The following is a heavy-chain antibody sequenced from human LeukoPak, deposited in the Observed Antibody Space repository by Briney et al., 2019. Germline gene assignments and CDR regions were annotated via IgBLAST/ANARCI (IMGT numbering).Heavy chain of an antibody. CDR3: AKSSGWDLDAFDI. D-gene: IGHD6-19*01. CDR2: MNPKRGNT. CDR1: GYTFTSYG. J-gene: IGHJ3*02. V-gene: IGHV1-8*03. Sequence: ASVKVSCKASGYTFTSYGISWVRQAPGQGLEWMGWMNPKRGNTGYAHKFRGRVTITRNTSITTAYMELSSLRSEDTAVYYCAKSSGWDLDAFDIWGQGTMVTVSS.